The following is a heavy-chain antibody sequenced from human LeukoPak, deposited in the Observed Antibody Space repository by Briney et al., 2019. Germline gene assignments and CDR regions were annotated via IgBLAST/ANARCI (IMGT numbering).Heavy chain of an antibody. V-gene: IGHV3-21*01. CDR3: ARDEVLTGRNWFDP. CDR2: ISSSSSYI. CDR1: GFTFSSYS. D-gene: IGHD3-9*01. J-gene: IGHJ5*02. Sequence: GGSLRLSCAASGFTFSSYSMNWVRQAPGKGLEWVSSISSSSSYIYYADSVKGRFTISRDNAKNSLYLQMSSLRAEDTAVYYCARDEVLTGRNWFDPWGQGTLVTVSS.